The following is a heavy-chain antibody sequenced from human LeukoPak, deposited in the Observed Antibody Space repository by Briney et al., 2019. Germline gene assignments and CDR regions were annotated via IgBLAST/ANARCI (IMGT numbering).Heavy chain of an antibody. CDR2: INPNSGGT. D-gene: IGHD3-3*01. CDR1: GYTFTGYY. J-gene: IGHJ4*02. V-gene: IGHV1-2*02. CDR3: ARDGALQGRITIFGVVKF. Sequence: ASVKVSCKASGYTFTGYYMNWVRQAPGQGLEWMGWINPNSGGTNYAQKFRGRVTMTRDTSISTAYMELSRLRSDDTAVYYCARDGALQGRITIFGVVKFWGQGTLVTVSS.